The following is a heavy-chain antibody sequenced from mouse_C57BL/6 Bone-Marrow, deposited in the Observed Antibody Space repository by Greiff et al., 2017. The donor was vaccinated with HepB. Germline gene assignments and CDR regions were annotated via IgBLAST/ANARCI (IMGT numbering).Heavy chain of an antibody. CDR2: IRSKSNNYAT. Sequence: EVKLVESGGGLVQPKGSLKLSCAASGFSFNTYAMNWVRQAPGKGLEWVARIRSKSNNYATYYADSVKDRFTISRDDSESMLYLQMNNLKTEDTAMYYCVRHDDYYGSSYEFAYWGQGTLVTVSA. CDR1: GFSFNTYA. V-gene: IGHV10-1*01. J-gene: IGHJ3*01. D-gene: IGHD1-1*01. CDR3: VRHDDYYGSSYEFAY.